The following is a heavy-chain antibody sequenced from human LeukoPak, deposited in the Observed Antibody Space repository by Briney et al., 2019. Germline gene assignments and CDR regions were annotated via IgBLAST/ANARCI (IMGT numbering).Heavy chain of an antibody. CDR3: ARSVGNYYYGMDV. D-gene: IGHD2-15*01. V-gene: IGHV1-69*04. CDR1: GGTFSSYA. Sequence: ASVKVSCKASGGTFSSYAISWVRQAPGQGLVWMGRIIPILGIANYAQKFQGRVTITADKSTSTAYMELSSLRSEDTAVYYCARSVGNYYYGMDVWGQGTTVTVSS. CDR2: IIPILGIA. J-gene: IGHJ6*02.